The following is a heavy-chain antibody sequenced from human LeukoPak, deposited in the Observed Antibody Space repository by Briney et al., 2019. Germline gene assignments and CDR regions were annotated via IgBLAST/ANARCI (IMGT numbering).Heavy chain of an antibody. V-gene: IGHV4-34*01. CDR1: GGSFSGYY. CDR3: ARSGDLDY. CDR2: INHSGST. J-gene: IGHJ4*02. D-gene: IGHD3-10*01. Sequence: SETLSLTCAVYGGSFSGYYWSWIRQPPGKGLEWTGEINHSGSTNYNPSLKSRVTISVDTSKNQFSLKLSSVTAADTAVYYCARSGDLDYWGQGTLVTVSS.